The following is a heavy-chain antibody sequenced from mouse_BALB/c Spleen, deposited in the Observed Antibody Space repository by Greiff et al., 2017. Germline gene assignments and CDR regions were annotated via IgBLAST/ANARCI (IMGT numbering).Heavy chain of an antibody. Sequence: QVQLQQSGPGLVQPSQSLSITCTVSGFSLTSYGVHWVRQSPGKGLEWLGVIWSSGSTDYNAAFISRLSISKDNSKSQVFFKMNSLQANDTAIYYCATHRYGGAMDYWGQGTSVTVSS. CDR2: IWSSGST. V-gene: IGHV2-2*02. CDR3: ATHRYGGAMDY. CDR1: GFSLTSYG. J-gene: IGHJ4*01. D-gene: IGHD2-14*01.